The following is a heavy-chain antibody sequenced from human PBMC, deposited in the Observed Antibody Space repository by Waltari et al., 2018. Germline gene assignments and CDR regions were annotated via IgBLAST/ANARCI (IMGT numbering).Heavy chain of an antibody. J-gene: IGHJ4*02. Sequence: QLQLQESGPGLVKPSETLSLTCTVSGGTISSSSYYWVWIRQPPGKWLEWIGSIYYSGSTYYNPSLKSRVTISVDTSKNQFSLKLSSVTAADTAVYYCAKLPIYYDSSGYCYWGQGTLVTVSS. V-gene: IGHV4-39*01. D-gene: IGHD3-22*01. CDR1: GGTISSSSYY. CDR2: IYYSGST. CDR3: AKLPIYYDSSGYCY.